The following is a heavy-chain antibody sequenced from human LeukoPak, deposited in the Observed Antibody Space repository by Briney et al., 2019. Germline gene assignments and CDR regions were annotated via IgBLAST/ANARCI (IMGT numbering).Heavy chain of an antibody. Sequence: GGSLRLSCAASGFTFSNYWMSWVRQAPGKGLDWVADIKQDGTQKYYVDSVEGRFTISRDNAKNSLYLQMNSLRVEDTAVYYCARDCGRDCSQAFDIWGQGTMVTVSS. D-gene: IGHD2-21*01. CDR2: IKQDGTQK. CDR3: ARDCGRDCSQAFDI. J-gene: IGHJ3*02. CDR1: GFTFSNYW. V-gene: IGHV3-7*05.